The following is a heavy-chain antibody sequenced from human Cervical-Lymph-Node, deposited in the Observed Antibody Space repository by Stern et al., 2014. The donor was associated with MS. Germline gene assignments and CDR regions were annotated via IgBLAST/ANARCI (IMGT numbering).Heavy chain of an antibody. CDR1: GDTFGTYG. V-gene: IGHV1-18*01. CDR3: AIMGTNGIDV. J-gene: IGHJ6*02. D-gene: IGHD5-18*01. Sequence: VQLVQSGTEVKKPGASVKVSCKASGDTFGTYGVNWVRQAPGQRLEWLGRICGYKGNTNYAQRLQGRVTLTTDTSTTTAYMELRSLRSDDTAVYYCAIMGTNGIDVWGQGTTVTVSS. CDR2: ICGYKGNT.